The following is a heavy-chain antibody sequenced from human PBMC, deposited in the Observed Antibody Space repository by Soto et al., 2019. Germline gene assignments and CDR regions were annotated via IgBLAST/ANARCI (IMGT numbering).Heavy chain of an antibody. CDR2: TYYRSKWYN. V-gene: IGHV6-1*01. CDR1: GDSVSSNSAA. Sequence: PSQTLSLTCAISGDSVSSNSAAWNWIRPSPSRGLEWLGRTYYRSKWYNDYAVSVKSRITINPDTSKNQFSLQLNSVTPGDTAVYYCARDWIGYYDTTTPDHYYYYGMDVWGQGTTVTVSS. J-gene: IGHJ6*02. CDR3: ARDWIGYYDTTTPDHYYYYGMDV. D-gene: IGHD3-22*01.